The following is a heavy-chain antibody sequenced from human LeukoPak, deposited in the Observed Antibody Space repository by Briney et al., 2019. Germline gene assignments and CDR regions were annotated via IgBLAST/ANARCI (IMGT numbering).Heavy chain of an antibody. CDR1: GFTFSSYG. V-gene: IGHV3-30*18. D-gene: IGHD1-26*01. Sequence: PGGSLRLSCAASGFTFSSYGMHWVRQAPGKGLEWVAVISYDGSNKSYADSVKGRFTISRDNSKNTLYLQMNSLRAEDTAVYYCAKESQLSYRGTLYTDYWGQGTLVTVSS. CDR3: AKESQLSYRGTLYTDY. J-gene: IGHJ4*02. CDR2: ISYDGSNK.